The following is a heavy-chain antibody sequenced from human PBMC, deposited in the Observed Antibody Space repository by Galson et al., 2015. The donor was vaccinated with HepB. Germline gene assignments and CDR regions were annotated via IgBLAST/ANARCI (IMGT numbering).Heavy chain of an antibody. J-gene: IGHJ4*02. V-gene: IGHV3-11*06. CDR1: GFTFSDYY. CDR2: ISSSSSYT. D-gene: IGHD4-17*01. Sequence: SLRLSCAASGFTFSDYYMSWIRQAPGKGLEWVSYISSSSSYTNYADSVKGRFTISRDNAKNSLYLQMNSLRAEDTAVYYCARTTTVRSFDYWGQGTLVTVSS. CDR3: ARTTTVRSFDY.